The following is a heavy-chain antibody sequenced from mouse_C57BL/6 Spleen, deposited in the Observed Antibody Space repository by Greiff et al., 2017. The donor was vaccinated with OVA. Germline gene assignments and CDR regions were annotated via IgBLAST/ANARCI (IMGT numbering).Heavy chain of an antibody. D-gene: IGHD3-2*02. J-gene: IGHJ4*01. CDR3: KRLGDSSGYYYAMDY. Sequence: VQLQQSGTVLARPGASVKMSCKTSGYTFTSYWMHWVKQRPGQGLEWIGAIYPGNSDTSYNQKFKGKAKLTAVTSASTAYMELSSLTNEDSAVYYCKRLGDSSGYYYAMDYWGQGTSVTVSS. V-gene: IGHV1-5*01. CDR2: IYPGNSDT. CDR1: GYTFTSYW.